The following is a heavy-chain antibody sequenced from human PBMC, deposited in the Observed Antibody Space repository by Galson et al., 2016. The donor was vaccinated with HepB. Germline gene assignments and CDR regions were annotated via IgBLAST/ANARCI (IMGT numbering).Heavy chain of an antibody. CDR1: GYTFTTSG. V-gene: IGHV1-18*01. Sequence: SVKVSCKASGYTFTTSGISWVRQAPGQGLEWMGWISGYNGDTTYAQQFQGRVTMTTDTSTTTAYMDLRGLRSDDTAVYYCARDPGNFYYDNGEGAFQQWGQGTLVTVSS. CDR3: ARDPGNFYYDNGEGAFQQ. CDR2: ISGYNGDT. J-gene: IGHJ1*01. D-gene: IGHD3-22*01.